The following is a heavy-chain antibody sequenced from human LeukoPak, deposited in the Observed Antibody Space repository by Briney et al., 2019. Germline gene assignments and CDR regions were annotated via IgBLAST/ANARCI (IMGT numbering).Heavy chain of an antibody. Sequence: GGSLRLSCAASGFTFDDYAMHWARQAPGKGLEWVSGISWNSGSIGYADSVKGRFTISRDNAKNSLYLQMNSLRAEDTALYYCAKTLRRAVVVPAAGDAFDIWGQGTMVTVSS. CDR1: GFTFDDYA. J-gene: IGHJ3*02. CDR2: ISWNSGSI. V-gene: IGHV3-9*01. CDR3: AKTLRRAVVVPAAGDAFDI. D-gene: IGHD2-2*01.